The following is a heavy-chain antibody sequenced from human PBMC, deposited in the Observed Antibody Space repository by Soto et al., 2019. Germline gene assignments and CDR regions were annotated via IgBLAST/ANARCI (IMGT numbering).Heavy chain of an antibody. J-gene: IGHJ5*02. D-gene: IGHD2-21*01. CDR2: IKQEGGER. Sequence: VGSLRLSCAASGFTFGNYWMSWVRQAPGKGPEWVANIKQEGGERKYVDSVKGRFTISRGNAENSLYLQMNSLRVEDTGVYYCASARHIGPWGQGTLVTVSS. V-gene: IGHV3-7*01. CDR1: GFTFGNYW. CDR3: ASARHIGP.